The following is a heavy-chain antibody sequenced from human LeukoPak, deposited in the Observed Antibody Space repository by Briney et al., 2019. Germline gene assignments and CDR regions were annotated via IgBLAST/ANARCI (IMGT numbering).Heavy chain of an antibody. CDR3: ARGEQDIVVVVAATGLDY. D-gene: IGHD2-15*01. CDR2: ISSSGSTI. CDR1: GFTFSDYY. Sequence: GGSLRLSCAASGFTFSDYYMNWIRQAPGKGLGWVSYISSSGSTIYYADSVKGRFTISRDNAKNSLYLQMNSLRDEDTAVYYCARGEQDIVVVVAATGLDYWGQGTLVTVSS. V-gene: IGHV3-11*01. J-gene: IGHJ4*02.